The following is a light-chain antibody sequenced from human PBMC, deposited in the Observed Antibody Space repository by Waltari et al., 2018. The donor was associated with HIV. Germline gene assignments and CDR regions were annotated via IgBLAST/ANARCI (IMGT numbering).Light chain of an antibody. CDR2: EVS. J-gene: IGLJ3*02. V-gene: IGLV2-8*01. Sequence: QSALTQPPSASGSPGQSVTIPCPGTSSDVGGYNYVSWDQQHPGKAPKLMIYEVSKRPSGVPDRFSGSKSGNTASLTVSGLQAEDEADYYCNSYAGSNNWVFGGGTKLTVL. CDR3: NSYAGSNNWV. CDR1: SSDVGGYNY.